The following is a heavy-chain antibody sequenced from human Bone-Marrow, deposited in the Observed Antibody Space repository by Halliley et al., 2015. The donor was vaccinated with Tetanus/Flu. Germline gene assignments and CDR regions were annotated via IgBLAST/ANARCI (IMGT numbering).Heavy chain of an antibody. CDR1: GASISSYY. CDR3: ARVMLDEPAEYFQH. D-gene: IGHD3-10*02. J-gene: IGHJ1*01. CDR2: ISYSGNT. V-gene: IGHV4-59*01. Sequence: TLSLTCTVSGASISSYYWTWIRQPPGRGLEWIGYISYSGNTNYNPSLKSRGTISLDTSKNRFSLRVRSVTAADTAVYYCARVMLDEPAEYFQHWGPGTLVTVSS.